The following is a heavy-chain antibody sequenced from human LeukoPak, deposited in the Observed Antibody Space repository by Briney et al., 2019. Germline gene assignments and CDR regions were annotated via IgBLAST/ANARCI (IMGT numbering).Heavy chain of an antibody. Sequence: PSETLSLTCTVSGGSISSYYWSWIRQPPGKGLEWIGYIYYSGSTNYNPSLKSRVTISVDKSKNQFSLKLSSVTAADTAVYYCASHGYSYGLYYFDYWGQGTLVTVSS. CDR2: IYYSGST. D-gene: IGHD5-18*01. CDR3: ASHGYSYGLYYFDY. J-gene: IGHJ4*02. CDR1: GGSISSYY. V-gene: IGHV4-59*01.